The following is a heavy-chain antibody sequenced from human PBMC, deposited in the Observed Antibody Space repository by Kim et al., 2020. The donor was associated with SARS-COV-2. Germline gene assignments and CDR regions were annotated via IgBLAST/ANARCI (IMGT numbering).Heavy chain of an antibody. CDR3: AKRRGNYGSGTYQVYFDY. Sequence: GGSLRLSCAASGFTFSSYAMSWVRQAPGKGLEWVSAISGSGGTTYYADSVKGRFTISRDNSKNTLYLQMNSLRAEDTAVYYCAKRRGNYGSGTYQVYFDYGGQGTLVTVSS. D-gene: IGHD3-10*01. CDR2: ISGSGGTT. V-gene: IGHV3-23*01. J-gene: IGHJ4*02. CDR1: GFTFSSYA.